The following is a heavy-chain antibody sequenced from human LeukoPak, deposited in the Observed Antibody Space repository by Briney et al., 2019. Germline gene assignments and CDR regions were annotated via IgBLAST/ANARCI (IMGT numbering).Heavy chain of an antibody. J-gene: IGHJ3*01. CDR1: GFTFSGYS. CDR2: INHSGST. CDR3: ARHHRRYYYDSSGRIPGGAFDV. Sequence: GSLRLSCAASGFTFSGYSMNWVRQPPGKGLEWIGEINHSGSTNYNPSLKSRVTISVDTSKNQFSLKLSSVTAADTAVYYCARHHRRYYYDSSGRIPGGAFDVWGQGTMVTVSS. V-gene: IGHV4-34*01. D-gene: IGHD3-22*01.